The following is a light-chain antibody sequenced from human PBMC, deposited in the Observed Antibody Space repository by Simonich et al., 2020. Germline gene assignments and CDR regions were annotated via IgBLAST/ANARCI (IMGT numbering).Light chain of an antibody. CDR1: SSDVGGYNY. J-gene: IGLJ3*02. V-gene: IGLV2-14*01. CDR2: DVS. CDR3: SSYTSSSTWV. Sequence: QSALTQPASVSGSPGQSITISCTGTSSDVGGYNYVSWYQPHPGKAPKLMIYDVSKRPSRVSNRFSGSKSGNTASLTISGLQAEDEADYYCSSYTSSSTWVFGGGTKLTVL.